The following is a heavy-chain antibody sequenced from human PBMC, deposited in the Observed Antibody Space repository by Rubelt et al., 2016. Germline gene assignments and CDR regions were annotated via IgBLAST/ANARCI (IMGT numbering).Heavy chain of an antibody. J-gene: IGHJ4*02. CDR3: ARVISGVEYSSSWHFDY. Sequence: QVQLVQSGAEVKKPGASVKVSCKASGYTFTRYGISWVRQAPGQGLEWMGWISAYNGNTNYAQKLQGRVTMTTDTSTSTAYMELRSLRSDDTAVYYCARVISGVEYSSSWHFDYWGQGTLVTVSS. V-gene: IGHV1-18*01. D-gene: IGHD6-13*01. CDR2: ISAYNGNT. CDR1: GYTFTRYG.